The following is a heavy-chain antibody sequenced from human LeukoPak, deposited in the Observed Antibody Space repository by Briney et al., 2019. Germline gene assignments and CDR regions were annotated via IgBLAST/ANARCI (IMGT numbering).Heavy chain of an antibody. D-gene: IGHD4-11*01. J-gene: IGHJ4*02. CDR2: ISRNGHYT. CDR1: GFTFSSYA. V-gene: IGHV3-64*02. Sequence: GGSLRLSCAASGFTFSSYAMHWVRQAPGKGLEYVSTISRNGHYTYYVDSVKGRFTISRDNSKNTLYLQMGSLRPEDMAVYYCARSPRYSDFGGHYFDYWGQGTLVTVSS. CDR3: ARSPRYSDFGGHYFDY.